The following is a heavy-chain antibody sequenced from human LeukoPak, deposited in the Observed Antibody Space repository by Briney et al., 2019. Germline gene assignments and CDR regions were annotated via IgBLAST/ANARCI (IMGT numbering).Heavy chain of an antibody. CDR1: GYSFNGYS. V-gene: IGHV1-18*01. J-gene: IGHJ6*02. CDR3: ARFSSRWYSPYGMDV. CDR2: TSTYTGDR. D-gene: IGHD6-13*01. Sequence: ASVKVSCMASGYSFNGYSITWVRHARGQGLEWMGWTSTYTGDRKVAQRLQGRLTMTTDSSTSTAYMELTSLESADTAVYYCARFSSRWYSPYGMDVWGQGTTITVSS.